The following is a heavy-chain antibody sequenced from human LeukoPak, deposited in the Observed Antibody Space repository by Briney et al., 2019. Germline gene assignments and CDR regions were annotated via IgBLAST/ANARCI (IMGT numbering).Heavy chain of an antibody. Sequence: SETLSLTCTVSGGSISSSGYYWGWIRQPPGKGLEWIGNIYYTGSTYYSPSLKSRVTISVDTSKNQFSLKVSSVTAADTAVYYCARHKEVAAAGHKTYYYYYYMDVWGKGTTVTISS. CDR2: IYYTGST. V-gene: IGHV4-39*01. CDR1: GGSISSSGYY. D-gene: IGHD6-13*01. CDR3: ARHKEVAAAGHKTYYYYYYMDV. J-gene: IGHJ6*03.